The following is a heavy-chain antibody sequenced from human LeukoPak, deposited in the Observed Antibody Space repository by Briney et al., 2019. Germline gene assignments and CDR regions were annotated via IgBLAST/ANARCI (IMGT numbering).Heavy chain of an antibody. Sequence: ASVKVSCKASGYTFTNYDINWVRQATGQGLEWMGWMNPRSGYTGYLQKFQGRVTMTGSTSLSTAYLELNSLTSEDTAVYYCARGNRLYSSSWSSLPFDIWGQGSMVTVSS. CDR1: GYTFTNYD. D-gene: IGHD6-13*01. CDR2: MNPRSGYT. CDR3: ARGNRLYSSSWSSLPFDI. J-gene: IGHJ3*02. V-gene: IGHV1-8*01.